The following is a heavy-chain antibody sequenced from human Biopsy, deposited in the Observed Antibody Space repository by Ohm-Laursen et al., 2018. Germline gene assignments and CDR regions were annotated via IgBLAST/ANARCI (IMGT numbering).Heavy chain of an antibody. V-gene: IGHV3-23*01. J-gene: IGHJ2*01. CDR2: IGVDGRTI. CDR1: GFTFSAFS. Sequence: SLRLSCAASGFTFSAFSMNWVRQAPGRGLEWVSIIGVDGRTIYYADSVKGRFTISRDNSKNTLYLQINTLTLEDTAFYYCARGLSSGWYGYFDVWGRGTPVTVSS. CDR3: ARGLSSGWYGYFDV. D-gene: IGHD6-19*01.